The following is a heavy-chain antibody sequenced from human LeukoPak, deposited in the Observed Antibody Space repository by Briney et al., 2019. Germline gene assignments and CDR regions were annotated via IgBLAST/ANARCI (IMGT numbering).Heavy chain of an antibody. CDR1: GGSISSGSYY. J-gene: IGHJ4*02. Sequence: SQTLSLTCTVSGGSISSGSYYWSWIRQPAGKGLEWLGRIYTSGSTNYNPSLKSRVTISVDTSKNQFSLKLSSVTAADTAVYYCAREVWDYYDSSGSLDYWGQGTLVTVSS. CDR3: AREVWDYYDSSGSLDY. CDR2: IYTSGST. D-gene: IGHD3-22*01. V-gene: IGHV4-61*02.